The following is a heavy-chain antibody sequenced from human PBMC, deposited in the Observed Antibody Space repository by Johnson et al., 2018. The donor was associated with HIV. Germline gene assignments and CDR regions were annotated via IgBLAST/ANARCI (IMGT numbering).Heavy chain of an antibody. Sequence: QVQLVESGGGVVQPGGSLRLSCAASGFTFSSFGMHWVRQAPGKGLEWVSVIYSGGSTYYADSVKGRFTISRDNAKNSLYLQMNSLRAEDTAVYYCARVKSSREHAVDIWGQGTMVTVSS. CDR1: GFTFSSFG. CDR3: ARVKSSREHAVDI. V-gene: IGHV3-NL1*01. D-gene: IGHD6-13*01. CDR2: IYSGGST. J-gene: IGHJ3*02.